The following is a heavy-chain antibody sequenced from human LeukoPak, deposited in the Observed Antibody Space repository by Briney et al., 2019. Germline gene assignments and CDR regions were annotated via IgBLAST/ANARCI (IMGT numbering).Heavy chain of an antibody. J-gene: IGHJ6*03. V-gene: IGHV3-30*02. D-gene: IGHD3-10*01. CDR1: GFTFSSYG. CDR3: AKDRGYYYYMDV. CDR2: IRYDGSNK. Sequence: PGGSLRLSCAASGFTFSSYGMHWVRQAPGKGLEWVAFIRYDGSNKYYADSVKGRFTISRDNSKNTLYLQMNSLRAEDTAVYYCAKDRGYYYYMDVWGEGTTVTISS.